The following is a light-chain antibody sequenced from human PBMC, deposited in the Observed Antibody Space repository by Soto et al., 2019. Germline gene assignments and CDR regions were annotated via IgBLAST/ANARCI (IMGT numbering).Light chain of an antibody. Sequence: DIQMTQSPSSLSASVVDRVTITCRASQSISSYLNWYQQKPGKAPKLLIYDASKLETGVPSRFSGSGSGTHFTFTISSLQAEDIATYYCQQYDDPSITFGQGTRLEIK. CDR3: QQYDDPSIT. CDR1: QSISSY. CDR2: DAS. J-gene: IGKJ5*01. V-gene: IGKV1-33*01.